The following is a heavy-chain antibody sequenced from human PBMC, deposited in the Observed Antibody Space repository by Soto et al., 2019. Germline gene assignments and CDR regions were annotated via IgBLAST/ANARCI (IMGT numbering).Heavy chain of an antibody. CDR2: ISYDGSNK. J-gene: IGHJ4*02. CDR3: ARDQRAGYSSSWYYFDY. CDR1: GFTFSSYA. V-gene: IGHV3-30-3*01. Sequence: PGGSLRLSCAASGFTFSSYAMHWVRQAPGKGLEWVAVISYDGSNKYYADSVKGRFTISRDNSKNTLYLQMNSLRAEDTAVYYCARDQRAGYSSSWYYFDYWGQGTLVTVSS. D-gene: IGHD6-13*01.